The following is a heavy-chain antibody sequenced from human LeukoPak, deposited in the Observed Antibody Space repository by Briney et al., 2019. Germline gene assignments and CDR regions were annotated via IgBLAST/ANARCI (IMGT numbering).Heavy chain of an antibody. CDR1: GGSFSGYY. V-gene: IGHV4-31*11. CDR2: IYYSGST. D-gene: IGHD1-1*01. J-gene: IGHJ3*02. CDR3: ARDLEGIDAFDI. Sequence: PSGTLSLTCAVYGGSFSGYYWSWIRQHPGKGLEWIGYIYYSGSTYYNPSLKSRVTISVDTSKNQFSLKLSSATAADTAVYYCARDLEGIDAFDIWGQGTMVTVSS.